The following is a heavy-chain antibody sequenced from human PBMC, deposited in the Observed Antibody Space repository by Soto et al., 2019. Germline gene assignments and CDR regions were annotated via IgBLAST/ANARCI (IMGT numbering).Heavy chain of an antibody. D-gene: IGHD3-22*01. J-gene: IGHJ4*02. CDR1: GYTFTSYG. CDR3: AREVGYYDSSGYYVFDY. V-gene: IGHV1-18*04. CDR2: ISAYNGNT. Sequence: ASVKVSCKASGYTFTSYGISWVRQAPGQGLEWMGWISAYNGNTNYAQKLQGRVTMTTDTSTSTAYMELRSLRSDDTAVYYCAREVGYYDSSGYYVFDYWCQGTRVTVSS.